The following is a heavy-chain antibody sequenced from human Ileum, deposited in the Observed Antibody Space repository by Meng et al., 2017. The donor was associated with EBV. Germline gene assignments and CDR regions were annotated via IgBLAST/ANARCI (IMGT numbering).Heavy chain of an antibody. V-gene: IGHV4-4*02. CDR1: GGSISSSNC. Sequence: QGRTPAPGLGQSRLSRTLSLPGAVSGGSISSSNCWSWVRQAPGKGLEWIGEIHHTESTNYNPSLKSRVTISVDKSKNQFSLKLSSVTAADTAVYYCARESYSDSSGYYSLDYWGQGSLVTVSS. CDR3: ARESYSDSSGYYSLDY. CDR2: IHHTEST. J-gene: IGHJ4*02. D-gene: IGHD3-22*01.